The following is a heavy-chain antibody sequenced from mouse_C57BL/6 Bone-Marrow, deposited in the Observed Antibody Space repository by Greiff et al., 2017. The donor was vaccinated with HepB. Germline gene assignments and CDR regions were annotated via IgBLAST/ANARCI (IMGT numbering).Heavy chain of an antibody. D-gene: IGHD1-1*01. V-gene: IGHV1-81*01. CDR2: IYPRSGNT. CDR1: GYTFTSYG. Sequence: QVQLQQSGAELARPGASVKLSCKASGYTFTSYGISWVKQRTGQGLEWIGEIYPRSGNTYYNEKFKGKATLTADKSSSTAYMELRSLTSEDSAVYFCARRLITTVVGWYFDVWGTGTTVTVSS. CDR3: ARRLITTVVGWYFDV. J-gene: IGHJ1*03.